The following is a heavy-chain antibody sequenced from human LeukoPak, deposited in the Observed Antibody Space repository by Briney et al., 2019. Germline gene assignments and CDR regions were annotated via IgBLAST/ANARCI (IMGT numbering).Heavy chain of an antibody. CDR3: AKVTCTNGVCKRSYFDY. CDR1: GFTFSSYV. Sequence: PGGSLRLSCAASGFTFSSYVMSWVRQAPGKGLEWVSEITGSGGSSDYADSVKGRFTISRDNFKNTLYLQMNSLRAEDTAVYYCAKVTCTNGVCKRSYFDYWGQGTLVTVSS. D-gene: IGHD2-8*01. CDR2: ITGSGGSS. J-gene: IGHJ4*02. V-gene: IGHV3-23*01.